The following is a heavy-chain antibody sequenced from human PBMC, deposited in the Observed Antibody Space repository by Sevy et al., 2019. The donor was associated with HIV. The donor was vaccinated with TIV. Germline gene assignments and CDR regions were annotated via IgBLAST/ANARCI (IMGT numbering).Heavy chain of an antibody. CDR1: GDSISSSTYH. V-gene: IGHV4-39*01. D-gene: IGHD3-3*01. J-gene: IGHJ4*01. Sequence: SETLSLTCTVSGDSISSSTYHWGWIRQSPGKGLEWIGNIYYSGNTNYNPSLTSRATISVDTSKNQFHLNLTSVTAADTAVYYCARVVDFWSGYLDYWGQGTLVTVSS. CDR3: ARVVDFWSGYLDY. CDR2: IYYSGNT.